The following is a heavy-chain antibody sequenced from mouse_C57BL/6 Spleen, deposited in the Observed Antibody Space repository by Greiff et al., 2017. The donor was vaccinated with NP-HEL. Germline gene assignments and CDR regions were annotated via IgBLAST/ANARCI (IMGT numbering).Heavy chain of an antibody. D-gene: IGHD2-2*01. Sequence: VQLQESGAELVRPGSSVKLSCQASGYTFPSYWMHWVKQRPIPGLEWIGNIDPSDSETHYNQKFKDKATLTVDKSSSTAYMQLSSLTSEDSAVYYCARTIYGSYAMDYWGQGTSVTVSS. CDR3: ARTIYGSYAMDY. CDR2: IDPSDSET. J-gene: IGHJ4*01. CDR1: GYTFPSYW. V-gene: IGHV1-52*01.